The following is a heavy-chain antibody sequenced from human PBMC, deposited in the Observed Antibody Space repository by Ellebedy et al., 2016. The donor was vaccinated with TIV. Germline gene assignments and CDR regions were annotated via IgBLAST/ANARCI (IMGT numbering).Heavy chain of an antibody. CDR3: ARDETGRYCSSASCYQIDY. V-gene: IGHV3-30-3*01. J-gene: IGHJ4*02. CDR1: GFTFSDYA. CDR2: VSHDGSNE. Sequence: GGSLRLXCAASGFTFSDYAMHWVRQTPAKGLEWVAVVSHDGSNEYYAGSVKGRFTISRDNSKNALYLQMISLRAEDTAVYYCARDETGRYCSSASCYQIDYWGQGTLVTVSS. D-gene: IGHD2-2*01.